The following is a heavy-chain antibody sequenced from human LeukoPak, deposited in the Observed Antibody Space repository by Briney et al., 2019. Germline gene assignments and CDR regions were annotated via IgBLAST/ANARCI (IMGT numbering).Heavy chain of an antibody. J-gene: IGHJ4*02. Sequence: ASVKVSCKASGYTFTSYGISWVRQAPGQGLEWMGWISAYNGNTNYAQKLQGRVTMTTDTSTSTAYMELRSLRSDDTAVYYCARGLGGTENYYYDSSGYYFEDYWGQGTLVTVPS. CDR2: ISAYNGNT. CDR3: ARGLGGTENYYYDSSGYYFEDY. V-gene: IGHV1-18*01. CDR1: GYTFTSYG. D-gene: IGHD3-22*01.